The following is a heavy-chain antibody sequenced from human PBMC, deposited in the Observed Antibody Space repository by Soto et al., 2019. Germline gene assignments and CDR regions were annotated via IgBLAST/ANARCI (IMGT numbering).Heavy chain of an antibody. CDR2: TKHKAASYTT. J-gene: IGHJ4*02. Sequence: PGGSLRLSCAASGFTLSDHFMAWVRQAPGKGLEWVGRTKHKAASYTTDYAASVNGRFTISRDGSKNSLYLQMNSLKTEDTAMYYCVTLQFSRWFYWGLGTLVTVSS. V-gene: IGHV3-72*01. CDR3: VTLQFSRWFY. D-gene: IGHD4-4*01. CDR1: GFTLSDHF.